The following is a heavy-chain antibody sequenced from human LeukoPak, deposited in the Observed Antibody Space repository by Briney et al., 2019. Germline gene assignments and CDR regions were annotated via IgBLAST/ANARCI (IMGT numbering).Heavy chain of an antibody. V-gene: IGHV3-23*01. CDR1: GFTFSSYA. Sequence: PXGSLRLSCAASGFTFSSYAMSWVRQAPEKGLEWVSAISGSGGSTYCADSVKGRFTITRDNSKNTLYLQMNSLRAEDTAVYYCAKVSNGDYVDYWGQGTLVTVSS. J-gene: IGHJ4*02. CDR3: AKVSNGDYVDY. D-gene: IGHD4-17*01. CDR2: ISGSGGST.